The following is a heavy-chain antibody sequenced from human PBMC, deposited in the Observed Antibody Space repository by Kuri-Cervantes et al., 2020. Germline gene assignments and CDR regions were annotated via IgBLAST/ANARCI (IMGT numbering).Heavy chain of an antibody. CDR3: ARDGGNSGDLDY. D-gene: IGHD4-23*01. J-gene: IGHJ4*02. Sequence: SCAISGDSVSSKSVAWNWIRQSPSRGLEWLGRTYYRSKWKNDYAVSVKSRITINPDTSKSQFFLQLNSVTPEDTAVYYCARDGGNSGDLDYWGQGTLVTVSS. CDR1: GDSVSSKSVA. CDR2: TYYRSKWKN. V-gene: IGHV6-1*01.